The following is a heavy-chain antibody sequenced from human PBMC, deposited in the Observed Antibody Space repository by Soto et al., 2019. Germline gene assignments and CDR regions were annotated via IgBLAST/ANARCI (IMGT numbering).Heavy chain of an antibody. CDR1: GGSFSGYY. CDR3: ARVGGRGSRTYYYGMDV. Sequence: QVQLQQWGAGLLKPSETLSLTCAVYGGSFSGYYWSWIRQPPGKGLEWIGEINHSGSTNYNPSLKSRVTLSVDTAKNQFSLTLSSVTAADTAVYYCARVGGRGSRTYYYGMDVWGQGTTVTVSS. CDR2: INHSGST. V-gene: IGHV4-34*01. D-gene: IGHD1-26*01. J-gene: IGHJ6*02.